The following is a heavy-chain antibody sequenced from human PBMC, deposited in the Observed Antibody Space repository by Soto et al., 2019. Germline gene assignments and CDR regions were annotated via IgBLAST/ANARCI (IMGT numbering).Heavy chain of an antibody. CDR1: GYSFTDYH. J-gene: IGHJ6*02. V-gene: IGHV1-2*04. CDR2: INPKSGGT. Sequence: GASVKVSCKASGYSFTDYHIHWVRQAPGQGLEWLGRINPKSGGTSTAQKFQGWVTMTTDASISTASMELTRLTSDDTAIYYCARGDSTDCSNGVCSFFYNHDMDVWGQGTTVTVSS. D-gene: IGHD2-8*01. CDR3: ARGDSTDCSNGVCSFFYNHDMDV.